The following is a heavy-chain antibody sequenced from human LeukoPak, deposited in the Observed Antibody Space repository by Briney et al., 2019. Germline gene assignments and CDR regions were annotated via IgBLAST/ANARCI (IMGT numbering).Heavy chain of an antibody. CDR1: GYTFTSYG. CDR3: AGSLGYCTSNVCYLKY. J-gene: IGHJ4*02. CDR2: ISAYNGNT. Sequence: ASVTVSCTASGYTFTSYGISWVRQAPGQGLEWMGWISAYNGNTNYAQKLQGRVTMTTDTSTSTAYMELRSLRSDDTAVYYCAGSLGYCTSNVCYLKYWGQGTLVTVSS. V-gene: IGHV1-18*01. D-gene: IGHD2-8*01.